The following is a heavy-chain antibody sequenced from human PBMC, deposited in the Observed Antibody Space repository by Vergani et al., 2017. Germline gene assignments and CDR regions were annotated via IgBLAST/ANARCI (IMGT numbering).Heavy chain of an antibody. CDR2: IIPILGIA. V-gene: IGHV1-69*04. CDR1: GGTFSSYA. D-gene: IGHD5-12*01. Sequence: QVQLVQSGAEVKKPGSSVKVSCKASGGTFSSYAISWVRQAPGQGLEWMGRIIPILGIANYAQKFQGRVTITADKSTGTAYMELSSLRSEDTAVYYCARVLDSGYDKEYYYYGMDVWGQGTTVTVSS. CDR3: ARVLDSGYDKEYYYYGMDV. J-gene: IGHJ6*02.